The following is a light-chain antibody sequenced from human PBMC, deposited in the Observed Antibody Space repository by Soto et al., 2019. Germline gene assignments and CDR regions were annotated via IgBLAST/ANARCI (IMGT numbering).Light chain of an antibody. CDR2: RAS. V-gene: IGKV3-20*01. CDR3: QQYGSSPLT. Sequence: EIVLTHSPSSLSLXXGERATRSCMASQSVSSNYLAWYQQKPGLTPKVLIYRASTRATGIPDRFSGSGSGTDFTLTISRLEAEDFAVYYCQQYGSSPLTFAGGTKV. CDR1: QSVSSNY. J-gene: IGKJ4*01.